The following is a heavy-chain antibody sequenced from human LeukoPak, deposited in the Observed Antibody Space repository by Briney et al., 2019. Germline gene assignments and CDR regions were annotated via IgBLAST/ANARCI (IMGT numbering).Heavy chain of an antibody. D-gene: IGHD5-24*01. CDR1: GFTFSDYY. CDR2: INHSGST. V-gene: IGHV4-34*01. J-gene: IGHJ4*02. Sequence: GSLRLSCAASGFTFSDYYMSWIRQPPGKGLEWIGEINHSGSTNYNPSLKSRVTISVDTSKNQFSLKLSSVTAADTAVYYCARGRATPRYIDYWGQGTLVTVSS. CDR3: ARGRATPRYIDY.